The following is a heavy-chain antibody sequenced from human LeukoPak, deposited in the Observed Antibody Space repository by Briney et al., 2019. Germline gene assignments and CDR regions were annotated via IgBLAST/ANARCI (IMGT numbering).Heavy chain of an antibody. Sequence: ASVKVSCKPSVYTFTSYDINWVRQATGQGLEWMGIINPSGGSTSYAQKFQGRDTMTKDMSTSTVYMELSTLRSEDTALDYFSRAGDTAMVTGVFDYWGQGTLVTVSS. V-gene: IGHV1-46*01. J-gene: IGHJ4*02. CDR1: VYTFTSYD. D-gene: IGHD5-18*01. CDR3: SRAGDTAMVTGVFDY. CDR2: INPSGGST.